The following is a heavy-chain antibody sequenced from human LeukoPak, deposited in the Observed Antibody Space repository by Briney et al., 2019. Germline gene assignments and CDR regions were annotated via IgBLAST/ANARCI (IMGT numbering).Heavy chain of an antibody. CDR2: IKSDGGTT. J-gene: IGHJ4*02. Sequence: PGGSLRLSCAASGFAFSSNWMHWVRQAPGKGLVWVAGIKSDGGTTNYADSVKGRLTISRDNAKNTLFLQMDSLRAEDTAVYFCARDTSSYFDYWGQGTLVTVSS. CDR1: GFAFSSNW. V-gene: IGHV3-74*01. CDR3: ARDTSSYFDY. D-gene: IGHD3-22*01.